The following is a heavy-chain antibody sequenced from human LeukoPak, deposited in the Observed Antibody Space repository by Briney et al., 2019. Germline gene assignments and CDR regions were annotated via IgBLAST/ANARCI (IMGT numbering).Heavy chain of an antibody. D-gene: IGHD6-19*01. Sequence: ASVKVSCKASGYTFTGYYMHWVRQAPGQGLEWMGWINPNSGGTNYAQKFQGRVTMTRDTSISTAYMELSRLRSDDAAVYYCARVLFYSSGNKSNRVDYWGQGTLVTVSS. CDR2: INPNSGGT. CDR1: GYTFTGYY. CDR3: ARVLFYSSGNKSNRVDY. V-gene: IGHV1-2*02. J-gene: IGHJ4*02.